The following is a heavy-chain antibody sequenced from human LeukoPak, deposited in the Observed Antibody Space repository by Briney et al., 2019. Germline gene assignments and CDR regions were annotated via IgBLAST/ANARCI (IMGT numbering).Heavy chain of an antibody. CDR3: ARVDCSSTSCYEFDY. V-gene: IGHV3-11*04. D-gene: IGHD2-2*01. J-gene: IGHJ4*02. CDR1: GFTFSDYY. CDR2: IRSSGSTM. Sequence: GGSLRLSCAASGFTFSDYYMSWIRQAPGKGLEWVSYIRSSGSTMYYADSVKGRFTISRDNAKNSLYLQMNSLRAEDTAVYYRARVDCSSTSCYEFDYWGQGTLVAVSS.